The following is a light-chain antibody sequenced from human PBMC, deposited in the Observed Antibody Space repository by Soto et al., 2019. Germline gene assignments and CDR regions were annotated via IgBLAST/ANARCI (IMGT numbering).Light chain of an antibody. CDR1: QTIRSNY. CDR3: QQYGISPWT. CDR2: GAS. J-gene: IGKJ1*01. Sequence: ETVLTQSPGTLSLSPGERATLSCRASQTIRSNYLAWYRQTPGQAPRLLIYGASNRATVIADRFCGSGSGTVFTLTISRLEPIDLALYYCQQYGISPWTFGQGTKVEIK. V-gene: IGKV3-20*01.